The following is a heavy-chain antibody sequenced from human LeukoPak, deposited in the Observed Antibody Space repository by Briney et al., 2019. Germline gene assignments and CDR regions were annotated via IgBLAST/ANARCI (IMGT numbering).Heavy chain of an antibody. J-gene: IGHJ3*02. CDR1: GGSISSGGYS. V-gene: IGHV4-30-4*07. Sequence: SETLSLTCAVSGGSISSGGYSWSWIRQPPGKGLEWIGYIYYSGSTYYNPSLKGRVTISVDTSKNQFSLKLSSVTAADTAVYYCARAPGYGDAFDIWGQGTMVTVSS. CDR2: IYYSGST. CDR3: ARAPGYGDAFDI. D-gene: IGHD5-12*01.